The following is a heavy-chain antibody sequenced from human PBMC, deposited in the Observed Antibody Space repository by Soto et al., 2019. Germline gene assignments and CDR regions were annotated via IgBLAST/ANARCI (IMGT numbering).Heavy chain of an antibody. CDR2: IWFDGSNK. CDR3: WSDGALGDTAVVDS. V-gene: IGHV3-33*01. CDR1: GFTFSTYG. J-gene: IGHJ4*02. Sequence: QVQLVESGGGVVQPGKSLRLSCTASGFTFSTYGMHWVRQAPGKGLEWVAVIWFDGSNKYHGDSLKGRFTISRDNSKNTLYLQMNNLRAEDTAVYFCWSDGALGDTAVVDSWGQGTLVTVSS. D-gene: IGHD5-18*01.